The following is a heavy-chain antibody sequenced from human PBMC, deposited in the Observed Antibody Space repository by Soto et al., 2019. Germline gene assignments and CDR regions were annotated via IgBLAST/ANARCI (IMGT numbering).Heavy chain of an antibody. CDR3: ARDQGYCSGGSCYVAGY. Sequence: GGSLRLSCAASGFTFSSYWMHWVRQAPGKGLVWVSRIDSDGSSTTYADSVKGRFTISRDNAKNTLYLQLNSLRAEDTAVYYCARDQGYCSGGSCYVAGYWGQGTLVTVSS. V-gene: IGHV3-74*01. D-gene: IGHD2-15*01. CDR2: IDSDGSST. CDR1: GFTFSSYW. J-gene: IGHJ4*02.